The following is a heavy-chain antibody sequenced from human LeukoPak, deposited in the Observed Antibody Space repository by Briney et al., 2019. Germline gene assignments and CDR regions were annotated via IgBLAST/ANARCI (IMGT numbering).Heavy chain of an antibody. J-gene: IGHJ4*02. CDR1: GFTFSSYW. V-gene: IGHV4-4*02. CDR2: IYHSGGT. CDR3: AREAYYYDNSRPYGGYYFDS. Sequence: GSLRLSCAASGFTFSSYWMSWVRQPPGKGLEYIGEIYHSGGTNYNPSLKSRVTISVDKSKNQFSLKVSSVTAADTAVYYCAREAYYYDNSRPYGGYYFDSWGQGTLVTVSS. D-gene: IGHD3-22*01.